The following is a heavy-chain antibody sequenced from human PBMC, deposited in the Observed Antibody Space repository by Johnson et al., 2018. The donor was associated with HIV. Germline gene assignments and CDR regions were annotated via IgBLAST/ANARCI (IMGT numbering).Heavy chain of an antibody. Sequence: QVQLVESGGGVVQPGRSLRLSCAASRFTFSSYAMHWVRQAPGKGLEWVAVIWYDGSNKYYADSVKGRFTISRDNAKNSLYLQMNSLRTEDTSLYYFARDLRNSGWSNGFDVWGQGTMVTVSS. CDR2: IWYDGSNK. D-gene: IGHD6-19*01. V-gene: IGHV3-30*04. CDR1: RFTFSSYA. J-gene: IGHJ3*01. CDR3: ARDLRNSGWSNGFDV.